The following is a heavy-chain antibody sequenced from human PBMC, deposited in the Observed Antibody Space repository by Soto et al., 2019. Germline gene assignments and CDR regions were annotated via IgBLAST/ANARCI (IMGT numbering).Heavy chain of an antibody. J-gene: IGHJ4*02. V-gene: IGHV3-23*01. CDR1: GFSFSSYG. CDR3: AKYRKYYYGSGSYGDY. Sequence: PGGSLRLSCAASGFSFSSYGMNWVRQAPGKGLEWVSAISNSGGSTYYADSVKGRFTISRDNSKNTLYLQMNSLRAEDTAVYYCAKYRKYYYGSGSYGDYWGQGTLVTVSS. D-gene: IGHD3-10*01. CDR2: ISNSGGST.